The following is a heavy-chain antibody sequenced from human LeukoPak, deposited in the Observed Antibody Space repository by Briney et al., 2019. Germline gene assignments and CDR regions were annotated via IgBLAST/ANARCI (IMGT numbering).Heavy chain of an antibody. CDR2: IRASGGGT. J-gene: IGHJ5*02. V-gene: IGHV3-23*01. Sequence: GGSLRLSCAASGFTFSNYAMSWVRQAPGKGLEWVSVIRASGGGTYYADSVKGRFTISRDNSKNTLYLQMNSLRAEDTAVYYCAKDRGSCSSTSCSANWFDPWGQGTLVTVSS. CDR3: AKDRGSCSSTSCSANWFDP. D-gene: IGHD2-2*01. CDR1: GFTFSNYA.